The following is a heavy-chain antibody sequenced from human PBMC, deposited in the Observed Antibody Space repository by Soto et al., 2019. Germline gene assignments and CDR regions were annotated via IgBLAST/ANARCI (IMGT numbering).Heavy chain of an antibody. J-gene: IGHJ4*01. V-gene: IGHV3-23*01. D-gene: IGHD1-26*01. CDR2: LNGSGGST. CDR3: AGACSTRKRSQPEK. Sequence: GGSLRLSCAASGFTFSNYAMTWVRQAPGKGLEWVSGLNGSGGSTSSADSVKGRFAISRDNSKNTLYLQMNSLRDGDTAVYYCAGACSTRKRSQPEKWRQESLHAASS. CDR1: GFTFSNYA.